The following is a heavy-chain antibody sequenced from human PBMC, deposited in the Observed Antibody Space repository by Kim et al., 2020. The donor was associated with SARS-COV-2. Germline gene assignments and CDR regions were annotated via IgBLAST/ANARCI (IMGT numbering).Heavy chain of an antibody. Sequence: SETLSLTCAVYGGSFSGYYWSWIRQPPGKGLEWIGEINHSGSTNYNPSLKSRVTISVDTSKNQFSLKLSSVTAADTAVYYCARRRPGYSSSWYGWFDPWG. CDR3: ARRRPGYSSSWYGWFDP. CDR2: INHSGST. V-gene: IGHV4-34*01. D-gene: IGHD6-13*01. CDR1: GGSFSGYY. J-gene: IGHJ5*02.